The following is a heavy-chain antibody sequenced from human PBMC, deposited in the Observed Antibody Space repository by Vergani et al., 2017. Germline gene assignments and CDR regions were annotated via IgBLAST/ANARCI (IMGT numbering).Heavy chain of an antibody. CDR2: VYWNDDA. CDR1: GSSLTTGGEG. Sequence: QITLRESGPTLVKPPQPLTLPCTFPGSSLTTGGEGVGWIRQPPGRALEWLAFVYWNDDARYSPSLKSRVTITKDTSKNEVILTMATMDPVDTATYYCVHRLGYFDWDGAFDVWGPGTMVTVSS. V-gene: IGHV2-5*01. D-gene: IGHD3-9*01. J-gene: IGHJ3*01. CDR3: VHRLGYFDWDGAFDV.